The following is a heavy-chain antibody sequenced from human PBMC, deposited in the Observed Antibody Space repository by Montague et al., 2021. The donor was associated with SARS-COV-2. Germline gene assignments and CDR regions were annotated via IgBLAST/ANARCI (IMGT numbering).Heavy chain of an antibody. CDR3: ARAIWHLDA. Sequence: SETLSLTCSVSGDSISRYYWSWIRQSDGKGLEWIGRIYTGGYVNYNPALQSRVSMSVDTPKSQVSLNVTSATAADTAVYYCARAIWHLDAWGRGILVTVSS. CDR2: IYTGGYV. J-gene: IGHJ2*01. V-gene: IGHV4-4*07. CDR1: GDSISRYY.